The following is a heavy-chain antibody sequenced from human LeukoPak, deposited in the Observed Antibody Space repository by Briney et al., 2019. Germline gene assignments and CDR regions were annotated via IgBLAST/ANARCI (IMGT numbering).Heavy chain of an antibody. Sequence: GRSLRLSCAASGFTFSHYAMHWVRQAPGKGLEWVAVISFDGTNKFYADSVKGRFTISRDNSKNALYLQMNSLRAEDTAVYYCAREGYGDYPGYFDYWGQGTLVTVSS. CDR2: ISFDGTNK. V-gene: IGHV3-30*03. CDR3: AREGYGDYPGYFDY. CDR1: GFTFSHYA. J-gene: IGHJ4*02. D-gene: IGHD4-17*01.